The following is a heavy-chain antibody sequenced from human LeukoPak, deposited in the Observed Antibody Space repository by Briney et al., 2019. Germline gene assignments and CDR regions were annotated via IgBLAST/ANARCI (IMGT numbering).Heavy chain of an antibody. Sequence: GGSLRLSCAASGFTFSDYYMSWIRQAPGKGLEWVSYISSSSSYTNYADSVKGRFTISRDNAKNSLYLQMNSLRAEDTAVYYCARVPMVRGVIPYGMDAWGQGTTVTVSS. CDR3: ARVPMVRGVIPYGMDA. D-gene: IGHD3-10*01. V-gene: IGHV3-11*05. CDR2: ISSSSSYT. CDR1: GFTFSDYY. J-gene: IGHJ6*02.